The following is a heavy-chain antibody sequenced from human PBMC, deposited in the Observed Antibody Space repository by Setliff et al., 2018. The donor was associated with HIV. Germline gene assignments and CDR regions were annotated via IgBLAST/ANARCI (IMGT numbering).Heavy chain of an antibody. D-gene: IGHD3-22*01. J-gene: IGHJ5*02. CDR1: GDSISSYY. CDR3: ARYPHYSDRRASYSWFYLYL. Sequence: SETLSLTCTVSGDSISSYYWSWIRQPPGKGLEWIGYIYDSGSTNYNPSLKSRVTISVDTSKNQLSLKLSSVTAADTAVYYCARYPHYSDRRASYSWFYLYLCGQGALGTVSS. V-gene: IGHV4-59*01. CDR2: IYDSGST.